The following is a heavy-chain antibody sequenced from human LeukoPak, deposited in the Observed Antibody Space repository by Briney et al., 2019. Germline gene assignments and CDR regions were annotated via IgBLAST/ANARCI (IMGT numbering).Heavy chain of an antibody. V-gene: IGHV1-69*13. CDR1: GYTFTSYD. Sequence: SVKVSCKASGYTFTSYDINWVRQAPGQGLEWMGGIISILGTAKYAQKFQGRATITADESTSAAYMELSSLRSEDTAVYYCAGALIRDPYDFWSGIDPWGQGTLVTVSS. D-gene: IGHD3/OR15-3a*01. CDR3: AGALIRDPYDFWSGIDP. J-gene: IGHJ5*02. CDR2: IISILGTA.